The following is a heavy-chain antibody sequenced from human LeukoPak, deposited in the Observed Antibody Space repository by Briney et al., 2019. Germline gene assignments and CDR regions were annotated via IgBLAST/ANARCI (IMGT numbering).Heavy chain of an antibody. CDR3: AKANYDILKYYYYGMDV. V-gene: IGHV3-30*18. CDR2: ISYDGSNK. D-gene: IGHD3-9*01. J-gene: IGHJ6*02. CDR1: GFTFSSYG. Sequence: GGSLRLSCAASGFTFSSYGMHWVRQAPGKGLEWVAVISYDGSNKYYADSVKGRFTISRDNSKNTLYLQMNSLRAEDTAVYYCAKANYDILKYYYYGMDVWGQGTTVTVSS.